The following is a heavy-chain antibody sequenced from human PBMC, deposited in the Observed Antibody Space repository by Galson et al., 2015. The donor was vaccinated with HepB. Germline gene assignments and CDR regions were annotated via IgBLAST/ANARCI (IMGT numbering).Heavy chain of an antibody. CDR1: GFSFTSYA. Sequence: SLRLSCAASGFSFTSYAMTWVRQAPGKGLEWLSAISDSGGDTSYVDSVKGRFTISRDYSKNTLYLQMNSLRAEDSAVYYCAVDSSGWYGDVFDIWGQGTMVTVSS. V-gene: IGHV3-23*01. D-gene: IGHD6-19*01. CDR2: ISDSGGDT. CDR3: AVDSSGWYGDVFDI. J-gene: IGHJ3*02.